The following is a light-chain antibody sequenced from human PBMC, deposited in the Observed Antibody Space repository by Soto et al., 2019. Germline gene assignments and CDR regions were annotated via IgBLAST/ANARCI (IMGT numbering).Light chain of an antibody. Sequence: QSVLTQPPSASGSPGQSVTISCTGTISDVGFYARVSWYQQPPGTAPKLLIYDVTNRPSGVPDRFSGSQSGKTASLTISGVQGGEEADYYCSSYTSRSTAYVFGTGTKVSVL. J-gene: IGLJ1*01. CDR3: SSYTSRSTAYV. CDR2: DVT. V-gene: IGLV2-18*02. CDR1: ISDVGFYAR.